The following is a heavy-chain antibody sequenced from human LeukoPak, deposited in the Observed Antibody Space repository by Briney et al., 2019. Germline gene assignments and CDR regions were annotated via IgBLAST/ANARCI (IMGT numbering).Heavy chain of an antibody. CDR1: GYTLTELS. CDR3: ATGGDILTGYYMDV. D-gene: IGHD3-9*01. Sequence: ASVKVSCTGSGYTLTELSMHWVRQGPGTGLGWMGGFDPEDGETIYAQKFQGRVTMTEDTSTDTAYMELSSLRSQDTAVYYCATGGDILTGYYMDVWGKGTTVTVSS. V-gene: IGHV1-24*01. CDR2: FDPEDGET. J-gene: IGHJ6*03.